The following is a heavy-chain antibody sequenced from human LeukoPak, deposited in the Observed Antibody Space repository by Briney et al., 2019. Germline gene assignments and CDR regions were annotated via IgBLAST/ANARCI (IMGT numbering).Heavy chain of an antibody. J-gene: IGHJ4*02. Sequence: GGSLRLSCVASGFTFSNYWMLWVRQAPGKGLMWVSLISTDGKSTRYAESVKGRFTISRDNSKNTLYLQMNSLRAEDTAVYYCARGPITTRSHFDYWGQGTLVTVSS. CDR3: ARGPITTRSHFDY. CDR1: GFTFSNYW. D-gene: IGHD3-22*01. CDR2: ISTDGKST. V-gene: IGHV3-74*01.